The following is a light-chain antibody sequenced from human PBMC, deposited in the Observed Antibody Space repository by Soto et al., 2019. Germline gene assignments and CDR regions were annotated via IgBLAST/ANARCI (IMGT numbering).Light chain of an antibody. V-gene: IGLV2-14*03. CDR3: SSYTSSDTDV. CDR2: DVS. CDR1: SSDVGFSNY. Sequence: QPVLTQPAAVSGSPGQSITISCTGTSSDVGFSNYVSWFQQHPGKAPKLMISDVSNRPSGVSNRFSGSKSGNTASLTISGLQAEDEADYYCSSYTSSDTDVFGTGTKLTVL. J-gene: IGLJ1*01.